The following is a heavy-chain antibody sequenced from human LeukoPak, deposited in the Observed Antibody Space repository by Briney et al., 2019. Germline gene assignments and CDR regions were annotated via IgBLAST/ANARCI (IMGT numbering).Heavy chain of an antibody. J-gene: IGHJ1*01. CDR2: IYYSGSA. Sequence: KTSETLSLTCTVSGGSITSGDYYWSWIRQPPGKGLEWIGYIYYSGSAYYNPSLKSRITISVDTSKNQFSLKLSSVTAADTAVYYCARSLNTAAGRTAEYFQHWGQGTLVTVSS. D-gene: IGHD6-13*01. CDR3: ARSLNTAAGRTAEYFQH. CDR1: GGSITSGDYY. V-gene: IGHV4-30-4*01.